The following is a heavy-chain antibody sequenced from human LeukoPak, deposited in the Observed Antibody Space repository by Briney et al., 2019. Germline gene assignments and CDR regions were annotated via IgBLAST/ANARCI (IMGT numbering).Heavy chain of an antibody. Sequence: GGSLRLSCAASGFTFSDHYMDWVRQAPGKGLEWVGRTRNKPHKYTTEYAASVKGRFIVSRDDSKNSFYLQMNSLKTDDTAVYYCARDTAHYYDSSGYETGVRNWFDPWGQGTLVTVSS. CDR2: TRNKPHKYTT. CDR1: GFTFSDHY. J-gene: IGHJ5*02. V-gene: IGHV3-72*01. D-gene: IGHD3-22*01. CDR3: ARDTAHYYDSSGYETGVRNWFDP.